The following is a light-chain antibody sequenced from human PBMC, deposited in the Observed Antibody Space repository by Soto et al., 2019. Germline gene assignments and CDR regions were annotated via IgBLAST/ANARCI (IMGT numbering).Light chain of an antibody. CDR3: QQYNNWWT. Sequence: EIVMTQSPATLSVSPGERATLSCRASQSINSNLAWYQQKPGQTPRLLIYGASTRAFGIPDRYSGSRSGTDFTLTISRLQSENFAVYYCQQYNNWWTFGQGNKVEI. V-gene: IGKV3-15*01. J-gene: IGKJ1*01. CDR2: GAS. CDR1: QSINSN.